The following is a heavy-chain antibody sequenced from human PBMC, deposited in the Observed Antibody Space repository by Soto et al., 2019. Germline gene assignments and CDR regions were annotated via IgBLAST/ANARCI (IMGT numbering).Heavy chain of an antibody. V-gene: IGHV3-48*01. CDR3: ASQGRPLNWFDP. Sequence: EVQLVESGGGLVQPGGALRLSCAASGFTFSSYSMNWVRQAPGKGLEWVSYISSSSSTIYYADSVKGRFTISRDNAKNSLSLQMYRLRAEDTAVFYCASQGRPLNWFDPWGQGTLVTVSS. J-gene: IGHJ5*02. CDR1: GFTFSSYS. CDR2: ISSSSSTI.